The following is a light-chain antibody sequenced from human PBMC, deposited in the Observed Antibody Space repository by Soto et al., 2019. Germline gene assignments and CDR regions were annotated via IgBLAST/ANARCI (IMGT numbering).Light chain of an antibody. V-gene: IGLV2-14*03. CDR1: SSDVGAYEY. J-gene: IGLJ1*01. CDR2: DVS. CDR3: SSYTSSSTL. Sequence: QSVLTQPASVSGSPGQSITISCTGTSSDVGAYEYVSWYQQHPGKAPKLLIYDVSNRPSGVSTRFSGSKSGNTASLTISGLQPEDEGDYYSSSYTSSSTLFGTGTKVTVL.